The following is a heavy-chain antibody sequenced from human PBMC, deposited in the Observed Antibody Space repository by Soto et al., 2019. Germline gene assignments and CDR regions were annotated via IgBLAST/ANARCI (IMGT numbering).Heavy chain of an antibody. J-gene: IGHJ5*02. D-gene: IGHD6-13*01. CDR1: GFTFSSYS. CDR3: ARDLAYSSSCNNNWFDP. V-gene: IGHV3-21*01. CDR2: ISSSSSYI. Sequence: EVQLVESGGGLVKPGGSLRLSCAASGFTFSSYSMNWVRQAPGKGLEWVSSISSSSSYIYYADSVKGRFTISRDNAKNSLYLQMNSLRAEDTAVYYCARDLAYSSSCNNNWFDPWGQGTLVTVSS.